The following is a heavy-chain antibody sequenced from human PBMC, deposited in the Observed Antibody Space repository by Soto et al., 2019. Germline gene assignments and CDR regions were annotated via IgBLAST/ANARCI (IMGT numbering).Heavy chain of an antibody. D-gene: IGHD2-8*01. J-gene: IGHJ5*01. CDR1: VGSINIYY. CDR2: LSRRGSA. V-gene: IGHV4-4*07. Sequence: AETLSLTCNFSVGSINIYYWSWIRQPAGKGLEWIGRLSRRGSAIYNPSLKSRVTISVDTSKNQFSLRLTSVTAADTAFYFCARDAYPNWFDFWGRGTLVTVSS. CDR3: ARDAYPNWFDF.